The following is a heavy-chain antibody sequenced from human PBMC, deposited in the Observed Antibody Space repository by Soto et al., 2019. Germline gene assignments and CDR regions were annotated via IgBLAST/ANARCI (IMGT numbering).Heavy chain of an antibody. CDR1: GYTFTRYA. Sequence: QVQLVQSGAEVKKPGASVKVSCKASGYTFTRYALHWVRQAPGQRLEWMGWINAGNGNTKYSQKFQGRVTITRDTSGSTAYMELSRLRSEDTAWYYCARDADYWGQGTLVTVSS. CDR3: ARDADY. V-gene: IGHV1-3*01. J-gene: IGHJ4*02. CDR2: INAGNGNT.